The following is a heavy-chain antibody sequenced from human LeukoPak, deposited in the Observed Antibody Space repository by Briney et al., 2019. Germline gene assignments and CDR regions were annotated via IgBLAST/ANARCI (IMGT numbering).Heavy chain of an antibody. V-gene: IGHV3-30-3*01. CDR2: ISYDGTDK. D-gene: IGHD3-10*01. J-gene: IGHJ3*02. CDR1: GFTFSNYA. CDR3: AKEGVGRGAFDI. Sequence: SGGSLRLSCAASGFTFSNYAMHWVRQAPGKGLEWVAVISYDGTDKYYADSVKGRFTISRDNSNNTLYLQMNSLRAEDMALYYCAKEGVGRGAFDIWGQGTMVTVSS.